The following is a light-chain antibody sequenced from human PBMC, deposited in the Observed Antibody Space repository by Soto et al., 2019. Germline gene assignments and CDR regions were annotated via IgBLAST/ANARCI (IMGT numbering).Light chain of an antibody. Sequence: QSVLTQPPSVSGAPGQRVPISCTGSSSNVGAGYDVHWYHQLPGTSPKVLIYGNSNRPSGVPDRFSGSKSGTSASLAITGLQAEDEADYYCQSYDSSLSGYVFGTGTKVTVL. J-gene: IGLJ1*01. CDR1: SSNVGAGYD. V-gene: IGLV1-40*01. CDR2: GNS. CDR3: QSYDSSLSGYV.